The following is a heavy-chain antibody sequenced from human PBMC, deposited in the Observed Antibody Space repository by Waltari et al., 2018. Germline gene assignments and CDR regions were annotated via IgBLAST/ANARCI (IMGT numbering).Heavy chain of an antibody. CDR1: GFTMSSYF. CDR3: AKEQEAFDI. J-gene: IGHJ3*02. CDR2: VGSDGNEK. Sequence: QLQLVESGGGVVQPGKSMRLSCAASGFTMSSYFMHWVRQAPGKGLELVAVVGSDGNEKYYGDSLKGRFTISRDNSKNIVYLQMNSLRAEDTAVYFCAKEQEAFDIWGQGTVVTVS. V-gene: IGHV3-33*06.